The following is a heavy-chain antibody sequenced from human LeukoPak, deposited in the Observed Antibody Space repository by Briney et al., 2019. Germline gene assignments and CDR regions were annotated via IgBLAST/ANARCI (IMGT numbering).Heavy chain of an antibody. CDR3: ARLLYGSGSYSNIFDS. V-gene: IGHV4-59*08. Sequence: SETLSLTCTDSGGSISSYYWSRIRQPPGKGLEWIGYIYYSGSTYYNPSLKSRVTISVDTSKNQFSLKLSSVTAADTAVYYCARLLYGSGSYSNIFDSWGQGTLVTVSS. J-gene: IGHJ4*02. CDR1: GGSISSYY. CDR2: IYYSGST. D-gene: IGHD3-10*01.